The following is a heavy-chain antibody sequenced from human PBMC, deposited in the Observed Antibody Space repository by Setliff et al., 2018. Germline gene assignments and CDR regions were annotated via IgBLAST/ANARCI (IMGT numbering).Heavy chain of an antibody. V-gene: IGHV4-39*07. CDR1: GGSISSSSHY. D-gene: IGHD3-3*01. Sequence: PSETLSLTCTVSGGSISSSSHYWGWIRQPPGKGLEWLGNIFHSGSTYYNPTLNSRVTMSVDTSRNQISLNLTSVTAADTAMYYCARERTIFGILVISGWFDPWGQGTVVTVSS. CDR2: IFHSGST. CDR3: ARERTIFGILVISGWFDP. J-gene: IGHJ5*02.